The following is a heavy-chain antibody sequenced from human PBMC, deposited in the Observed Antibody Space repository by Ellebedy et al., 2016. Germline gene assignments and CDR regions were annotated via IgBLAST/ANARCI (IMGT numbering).Heavy chain of an antibody. CDR3: ARHSSGSGFDP. J-gene: IGHJ5*02. Sequence: SETLSLTCTVSGGGSLSDGYYWGWIRQPPGKGLEWIGSIYYSGSTYYNPSLKSRVTISVDTSKNQFSLKLSSVTAADTAVYYCARHSSGSGFDPWGQGTLVTVSS. D-gene: IGHD3-22*01. CDR1: GGGSLSDGYY. V-gene: IGHV4-39*01. CDR2: IYYSGST.